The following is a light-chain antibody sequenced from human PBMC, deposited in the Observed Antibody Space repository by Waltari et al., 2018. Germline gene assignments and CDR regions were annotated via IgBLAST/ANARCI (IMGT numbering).Light chain of an antibody. J-gene: IGKJ4*01. CDR1: QSVFWNSNKNNY. CDR2: WAS. V-gene: IGKV4-1*01. CDR3: QQYYSFPLT. Sequence: IVMNQSPDSLAVSLGARATINCWSSQSVFWNSNKNNYLAWYQHKPGQPPKLLFYWASTREYGVPDRFSGSGSGTDFTLTINNLQAEDVAVYYCQQYYSFPLTFGGGTKVEIK.